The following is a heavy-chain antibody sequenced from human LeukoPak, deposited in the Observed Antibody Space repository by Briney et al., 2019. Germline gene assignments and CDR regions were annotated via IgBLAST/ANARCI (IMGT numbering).Heavy chain of an antibody. J-gene: IGHJ4*02. Sequence: GGSLRLSCATSGFTFRTTGVHWVRQAPRKGLEWVALMSSDGIKTYYADSVKGRFTVSRDSSKDILYLQMNSLRDDDTAMYYCAKDHAGSGRAFEYWGQGTRVTVSS. CDR2: MSSDGIKT. CDR3: AKDHAGSGRAFEY. CDR1: GFTFRTTG. V-gene: IGHV3-30*04. D-gene: IGHD3-10*01.